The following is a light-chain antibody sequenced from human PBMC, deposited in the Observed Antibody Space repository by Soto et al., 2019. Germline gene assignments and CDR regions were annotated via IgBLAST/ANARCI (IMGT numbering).Light chain of an antibody. Sequence: EVVLTQSPGTLSLSPGERATLSCRASQSIINNYLAWYQQRPGQAPRLLIYGSSDRATGIPGRFSGSGSGTDFPLTISRVETEDFAVDYCQQYGSTPPYTFGQGTKVEI. CDR2: GSS. CDR1: QSIINNY. J-gene: IGKJ2*01. CDR3: QQYGSTPPYT. V-gene: IGKV3-20*01.